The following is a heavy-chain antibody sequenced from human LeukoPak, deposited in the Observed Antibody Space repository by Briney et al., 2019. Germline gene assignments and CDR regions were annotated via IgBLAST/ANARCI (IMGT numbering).Heavy chain of an antibody. CDR3: AKAPRRGYCSSTSCPYNWFDP. J-gene: IGHJ5*02. CDR1: GFTFDDYA. Sequence: PGRSLRLSCAASGFTFDDYAMPWVRQAPGKGLEWVSGISWNSGSIGYADSVKGRFTISRDNAKNSLYLQMNSLRAEDTALYYCAKAPRRGYCSSTSCPYNWFDPWGQGTLVTVSS. V-gene: IGHV3-9*01. CDR2: ISWNSGSI. D-gene: IGHD2-2*01.